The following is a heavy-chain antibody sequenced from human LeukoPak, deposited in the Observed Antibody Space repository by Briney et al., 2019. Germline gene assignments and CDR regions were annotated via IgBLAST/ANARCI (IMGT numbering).Heavy chain of an antibody. CDR3: AKGEGYNHGYYFDY. V-gene: IGHV3-23*01. CDR1: GFTFSSYA. D-gene: IGHD5-18*01. J-gene: IGHJ4*02. CDR2: ITASGGST. Sequence: GGSLRLSCASSGFTFSSYAMSWVRQAPGKGLEWVSAITASGGSTYYADSVKGRFTISRDNSKNTLSLQMNSLRAEDTAVYYCAKGEGYNHGYYFDYWGQGTLVTVSS.